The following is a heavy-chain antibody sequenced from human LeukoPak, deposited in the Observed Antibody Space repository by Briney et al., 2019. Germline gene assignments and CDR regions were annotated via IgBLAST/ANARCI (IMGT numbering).Heavy chain of an antibody. CDR1: GFTFSSYA. J-gene: IGHJ4*02. V-gene: IGHV3-23*01. Sequence: GGSLRLSCAASGFTFSSYAMIWVRQAPGKGLEWVSAISGSGGSTYYADSVKGRFTISRDNSKKTLYLQMNSLRAEDTAVYFCAKDDGDYGFDYWGQGTLVTVSS. CDR3: AKDDGDYGFDY. D-gene: IGHD4-17*01. CDR2: ISGSGGST.